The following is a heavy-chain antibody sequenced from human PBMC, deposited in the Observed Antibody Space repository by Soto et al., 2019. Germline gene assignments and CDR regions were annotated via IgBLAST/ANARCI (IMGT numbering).Heavy chain of an antibody. D-gene: IGHD3-16*02. J-gene: IGHJ4*02. V-gene: IGHV4-59*01. Sequence: QVQLRESGPGLVKPSETLSLTCTVSGGSISSYYWSWIRQPPGKGLEWIGYIYYSGSTNYNPSLKSRVTIAVDTSKNQFSLKLSSVTAADTAVYYCARESDDYDYIWGSYRYPLFDYWGQGTLVTVSS. CDR2: IYYSGST. CDR1: GGSISSYY. CDR3: ARESDDYDYIWGSYRYPLFDY.